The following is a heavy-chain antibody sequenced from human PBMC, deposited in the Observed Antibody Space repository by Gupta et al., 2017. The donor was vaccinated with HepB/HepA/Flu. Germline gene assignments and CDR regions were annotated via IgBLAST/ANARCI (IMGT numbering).Heavy chain of an antibody. V-gene: IGHV1-69*01. CDR1: GGTFDKYV. D-gene: IGHD2-2*01. CDR2: LIPNFDTT. Sequence: QVQLVQSGAEVRKPGSSVKVSCTASGGTFDKYVISWIRQAPGQGLEWMGGLIPNFDTTNYAQKFQGRVTITADDSRTTAYMDLSSLTSDDTAIYYCARAIDEWYQNIWSLWGQGTLVTVSS. J-gene: IGHJ4*02. CDR3: ARAIDEWYQNIWSL.